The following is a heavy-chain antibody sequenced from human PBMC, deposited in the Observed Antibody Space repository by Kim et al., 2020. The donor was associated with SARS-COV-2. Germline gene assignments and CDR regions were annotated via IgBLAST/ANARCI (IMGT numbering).Heavy chain of an antibody. V-gene: IGHV4-39*01. CDR2: IYYSGST. CDR3: ARRRILTGVDY. J-gene: IGHJ4*02. D-gene: IGHD3-10*01. Sequence: SETLSLTCTVSGGSISSSSYYWGGIRQPPGKGLEWIGSIYYSGSTYYNPSLKSRVTISVDTSKNQFSLKLSSVTAADTAVYYCARRRILTGVDYWGQGTLVTVSS. CDR1: GGSISSSSYY.